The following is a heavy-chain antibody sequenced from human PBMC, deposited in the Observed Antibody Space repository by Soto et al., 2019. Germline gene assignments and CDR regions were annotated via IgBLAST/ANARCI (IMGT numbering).Heavy chain of an antibody. CDR3: ARGPTRDAFDI. V-gene: IGHV1-18*01. CDR2: ISGYDATT. Sequence: QVQLVQSGTEVKKPGASVKVSCKASGYTFTSYGISWVRQAPGQGLEWMGWISGYDATTRHAQKLQGRVTMTADTATSTAYMDLRSLRSDDTAVYYCARGPTRDAFDIWGQGTVVTVSS. CDR1: GYTFTSYG. J-gene: IGHJ3*02.